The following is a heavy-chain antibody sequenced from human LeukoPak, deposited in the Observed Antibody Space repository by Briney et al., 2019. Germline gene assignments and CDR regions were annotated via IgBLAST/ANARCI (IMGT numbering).Heavy chain of an antibody. CDR2: ISSSSSYI. CDR3: ARHIRIMIFGVVTTLDAFDI. CDR1: GFTFSSYS. J-gene: IGHJ3*02. V-gene: IGHV3-21*01. Sequence: GGSLSLSCAASGFTFSSYSMNWVRQAPGTGRGWVSSISSSSSYIYYADSVKGRFTISRDNAKNSLYLQMNSLRAEETAVYYCARHIRIMIFGVVTTLDAFDIWGQGTMVTVPS. D-gene: IGHD3-3*01.